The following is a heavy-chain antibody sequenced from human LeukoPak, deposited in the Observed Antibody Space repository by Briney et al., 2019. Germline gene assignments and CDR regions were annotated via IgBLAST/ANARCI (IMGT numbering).Heavy chain of an antibody. CDR3: AKDLSSGTGRGFDY. Sequence: GGSLRLSCVASGFTFSSYAMSWVRQAPNKGLEGVSGIRGVGDPAYYAESVKGRFTIQRDNSKNTLYLNMNSLRAEDTALYYCAKDLSSGTGRGFDYWGQGTLVSVSS. V-gene: IGHV3-23*01. CDR2: IRGVGDPA. J-gene: IGHJ4*02. D-gene: IGHD3/OR15-3a*01. CDR1: GFTFSSYA.